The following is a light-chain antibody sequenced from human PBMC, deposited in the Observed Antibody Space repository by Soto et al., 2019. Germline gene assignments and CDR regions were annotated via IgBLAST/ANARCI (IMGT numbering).Light chain of an antibody. J-gene: IGKJ3*01. V-gene: IGKV1-16*02. Sequence: DIQMTQSPSSLSTSVGDRVTITCRASQDISNYLAWFQQKPGKATKSLIYAASSLQSGVPSKFSGSGSGTEFTLTISSLQPEDFATYYCQQYNNYPLTFGPGTKVDIK. CDR1: QDISNY. CDR3: QQYNNYPLT. CDR2: AAS.